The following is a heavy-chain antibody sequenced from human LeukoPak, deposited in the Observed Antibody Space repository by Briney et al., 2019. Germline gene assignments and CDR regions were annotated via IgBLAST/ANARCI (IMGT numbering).Heavy chain of an antibody. CDR1: GFTFSTYS. CDR3: VRDPGALDY. J-gene: IGHJ4*02. D-gene: IGHD7-27*01. Sequence: SGGSLRLSCAASGFTFSTYSMNWVRQAPGKGLEWVSYITGSSNPIYYADSVKGRFTISRDNAKNSLYLQMNSLRDEDTAVYYCVRDPGALDYGGQGTLVTVSS. V-gene: IGHV3-48*02. CDR2: ITGSSNPI.